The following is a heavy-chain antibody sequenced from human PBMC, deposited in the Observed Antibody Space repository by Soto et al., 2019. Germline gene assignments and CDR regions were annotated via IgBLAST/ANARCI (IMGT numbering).Heavy chain of an antibody. CDR3: ARIGGWYDVDF. CDR1: GGSVSSGSFH. CDR2: IFYNGTA. D-gene: IGHD6-19*01. J-gene: IGHJ4*02. Sequence: SETLSLTCSVSGGSVSSGSFHWSWIRQPPGKGLQFIGSIFYNGTANYSPSLKNRVSISIDTSQSQFFLQLISVAAADTAVYYCARIGGWYDVDFWGQGSLVTVSS. V-gene: IGHV4-61*01.